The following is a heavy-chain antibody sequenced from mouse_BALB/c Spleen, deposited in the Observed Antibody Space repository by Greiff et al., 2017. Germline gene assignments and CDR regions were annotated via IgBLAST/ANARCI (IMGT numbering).Heavy chain of an antibody. J-gene: IGHJ4*01. D-gene: IGHD1-1*01. CDR1: GDSITSGY. Sequence: EVQRVESGPSLVKPSQTLSLTCSVTGDSITSGYWNWIRKFPGNKLEYMGYISYSGSTYYNPSLKSRISITRDTSKNQYYLQLNSVTTEDTATYYCARYYYGSSYYYAMDYWGQGTSVTVSS. CDR3: ARYYYGSSYYYAMDY. V-gene: IGHV3-8*02. CDR2: ISYSGST.